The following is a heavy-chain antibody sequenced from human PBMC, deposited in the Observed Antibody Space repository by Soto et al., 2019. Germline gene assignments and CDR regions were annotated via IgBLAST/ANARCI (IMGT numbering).Heavy chain of an antibody. V-gene: IGHV3-23*01. CDR2: ISGSGITA. J-gene: IGHJ4*02. D-gene: IGHD1-26*01. CDR1: GFTFNNCG. Sequence: GGSLRLSCVAXGFTFNNCGMNWVRQAPGKGLEWVSGISGSGITAYYADSVKGRFTISRDTSKNTLYLQMNSLRAEDTAVYYCSKTASGTYSESWGQGTLVTVSS. CDR3: SKTASGTYSES.